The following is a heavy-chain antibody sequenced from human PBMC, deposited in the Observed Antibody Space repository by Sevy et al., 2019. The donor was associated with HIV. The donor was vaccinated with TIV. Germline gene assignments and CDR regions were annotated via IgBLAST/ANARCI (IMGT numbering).Heavy chain of an antibody. CDR2: IKQDGSEK. V-gene: IGHV3-7*01. CDR1: GFTFSTYA. Sequence: GGSLRLSCAASGFTFSTYAMHWVRQAPGKGLEWVANIKQDGSEKYYVDSVKGRFTISRDNAKNSLYLQMNSLRAEDTAVYYCARSGGSYDYGMDVWGQGTTVTVSS. CDR3: ARSGGSYDYGMDV. J-gene: IGHJ6*02. D-gene: IGHD1-26*01.